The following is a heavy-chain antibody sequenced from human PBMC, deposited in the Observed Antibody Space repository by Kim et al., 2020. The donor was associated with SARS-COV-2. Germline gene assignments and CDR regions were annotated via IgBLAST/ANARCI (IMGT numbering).Heavy chain of an antibody. Sequence: SETLSLTCGVFGGSFSGYYWTWIRQPQGKGLEWIGEINYRGSTNYSPSLKSRVTISLDTSKDQFSLNLTSVTAADTAVYFCARVPVVHYGLDVWGQGTTVTVSS. CDR3: ARVPVVHYGLDV. CDR2: INYRGST. D-gene: IGHD2-2*01. J-gene: IGHJ6*02. V-gene: IGHV4-34*01. CDR1: GGSFSGYY.